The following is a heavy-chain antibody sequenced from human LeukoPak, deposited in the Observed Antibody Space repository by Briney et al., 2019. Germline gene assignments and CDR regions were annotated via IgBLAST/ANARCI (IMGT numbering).Heavy chain of an antibody. J-gene: IGHJ4*02. V-gene: IGHV6-1*01. CDR1: GDSVSSNSAA. CDR3: ARDSDGTGLRGANDDQ. CDR2: TYYRSKWFN. Sequence: SQTLSLTCAISGDSVSSNSAAWNWIRQSPSRGLEWLGRTYYRSKWFNDYAVSVKSRIAINPDTSKHEFSLHLKSVTPEDTAVYYCARDSDGTGLRGANDDQWGQGTLVTVSS. D-gene: IGHD5-24*01.